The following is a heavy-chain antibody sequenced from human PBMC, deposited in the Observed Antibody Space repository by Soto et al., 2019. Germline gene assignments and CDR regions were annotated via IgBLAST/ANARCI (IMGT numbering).Heavy chain of an antibody. CDR1: GYTFSNYG. CDR2: ISGYNGNT. D-gene: IGHD6-13*01. V-gene: IGHV1-18*01. Sequence: QVHLVQSGAEEKKPGASVEVSCKASGYTFSNYGISWVRQAPGQGPECMGWISGYNGNTNYAQSLQGRVTMTTDTSTSTAYMELRSLRSDDTAIYYCARGGSSWSAEYYQHWGQGTLVLVSS. J-gene: IGHJ1*01. CDR3: ARGGSSWSAEYYQH.